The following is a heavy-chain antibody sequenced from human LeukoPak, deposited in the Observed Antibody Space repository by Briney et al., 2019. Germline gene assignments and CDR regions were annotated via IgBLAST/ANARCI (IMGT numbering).Heavy chain of an antibody. Sequence: PSETLSLTCAVYGGSFSGYYWSWIRQPPGKGLKWIGDVNLAGSTNYTPSLKSRVTISVDTSKSQVSLKLSSVTAADTAVYYCARERRLWSGGYYGLDVWGQGTTVTVSS. CDR2: VNLAGST. CDR1: GGSFSGYY. V-gene: IGHV4-34*01. D-gene: IGHD3-3*01. CDR3: ARERRLWSGGYYGLDV. J-gene: IGHJ6*02.